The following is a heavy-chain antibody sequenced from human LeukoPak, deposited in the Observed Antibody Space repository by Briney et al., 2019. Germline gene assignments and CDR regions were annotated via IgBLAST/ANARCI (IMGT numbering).Heavy chain of an antibody. CDR3: ARVSTGWYHYFDS. V-gene: IGHV4-39*07. D-gene: IGHD6-19*01. Sequence: PSETLSLTCIISGGSISSSTYYWGWIRQPPGKGLEWIGTLSYSGKTYYNPSLKSRVTISIDTSKNQFSLKLSSVTAADTAVYYCARVSTGWYHYFDSWGQGTLVTVSS. CDR1: GGSISSSTYY. J-gene: IGHJ4*02. CDR2: LSYSGKT.